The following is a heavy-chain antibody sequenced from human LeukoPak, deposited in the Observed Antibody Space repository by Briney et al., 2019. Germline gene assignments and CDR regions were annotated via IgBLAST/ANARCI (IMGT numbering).Heavy chain of an antibody. CDR3: ARDLCSGGSCYSNWFDP. D-gene: IGHD2-15*01. CDR1: GFTFSSYW. J-gene: IGHJ5*02. CDR2: IKQDGSEK. Sequence: GGSLRLSCAASGFTFSSYWMSWVRQAPGKGLEWVANIKQDGSEKYYVDSVKGRFTISRDNAKNSLYLQMNSLRAEDTAVYYCARDLCSGGSCYSNWFDPWGQGTLVTASS. V-gene: IGHV3-7*01.